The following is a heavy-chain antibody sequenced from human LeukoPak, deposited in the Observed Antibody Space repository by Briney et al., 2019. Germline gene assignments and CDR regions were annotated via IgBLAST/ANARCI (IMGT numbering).Heavy chain of an antibody. Sequence: GGSLRLSCAASGFIFSDYTMNWVRQAPGKGLEWVANIKQDGSEKYYVDSVKGRFAISRDNAKNSMYLQMNSLRAEDTAVYYCARAMDYWGQGTLVTVSS. CDR2: IKQDGSEK. CDR1: GFIFSDYT. CDR3: ARAMDY. J-gene: IGHJ4*02. V-gene: IGHV3-7*03.